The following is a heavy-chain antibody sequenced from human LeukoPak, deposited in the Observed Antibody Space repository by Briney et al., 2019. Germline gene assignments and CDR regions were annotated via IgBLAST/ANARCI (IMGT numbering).Heavy chain of an antibody. CDR2: IWSDGTNK. J-gene: IGHJ4*02. CDR3: ARDAQRGFDYSNSLQY. V-gene: IGHV3-33*01. CDR1: GFTFSQYG. Sequence: PGGSLNLSCAAAGFTFSQYGMHWVRQAPGKGLEWVAVIWSDGTNKYYAASVKGRFSISRDDSGKTVYLQMNSLRPEDTGIYYCARDAQRGFDYSNSLQYWGQGTPVTVST. D-gene: IGHD4-11*01.